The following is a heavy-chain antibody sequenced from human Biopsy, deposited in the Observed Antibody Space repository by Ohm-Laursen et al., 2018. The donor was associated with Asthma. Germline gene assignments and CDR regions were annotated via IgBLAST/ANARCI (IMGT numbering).Heavy chain of an antibody. D-gene: IGHD1-1*01. V-gene: IGHV3-64D*08. CDR1: GFTFSSYD. CDR2: ISNNGGRT. CDR3: AKESGSNYAFDI. J-gene: IGHJ3*02. Sequence: SLRLSCTASGFTFSSYDMHWVRQAPGKGLEYVSGISNNGGRTNYGDSVKGRFTISRDNSKSTLYLQMNSLRAEDTAVYYCAKESGSNYAFDIWGQGTMVTVSS.